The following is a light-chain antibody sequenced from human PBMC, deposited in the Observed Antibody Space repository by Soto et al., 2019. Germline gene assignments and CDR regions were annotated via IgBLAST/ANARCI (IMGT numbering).Light chain of an antibody. CDR3: QQLNSYPFT. Sequence: DIQLTQSPSFLSASVGDRVTITCRASQGISSYLAWYQQKPGKAPKLLIYAASTLHSGVPSRFSGSGSGTEFTLTISSLQPEDFATYYCQQLNSYPFTFGGGTKVDIK. CDR1: QGISSY. CDR2: AAS. V-gene: IGKV1-9*01. J-gene: IGKJ4*01.